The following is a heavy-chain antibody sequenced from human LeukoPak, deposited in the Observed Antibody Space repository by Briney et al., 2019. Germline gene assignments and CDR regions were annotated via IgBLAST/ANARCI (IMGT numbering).Heavy chain of an antibody. V-gene: IGHV3-30*18. Sequence: GGSLRLSCAASGFTFSSYGMHWVRQAPGKGLEWVAVISYDGSNKYYADSVKGRFTISRDNAKNSLYLQMNSLRAEDTAVYYCANSRDAFDIWGQGTMVTVSS. CDR3: ANSRDAFDI. CDR2: ISYDGSNK. CDR1: GFTFSSYG. J-gene: IGHJ3*02.